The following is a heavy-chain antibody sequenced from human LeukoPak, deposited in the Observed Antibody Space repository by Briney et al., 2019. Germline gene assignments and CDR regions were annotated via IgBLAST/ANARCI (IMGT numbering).Heavy chain of an antibody. CDR2: ISAYNGNT. D-gene: IGHD3-10*01. Sequence: ASVKVSCKASGYTFTSYGISWVRQAPGQGLEWMGWISAYNGNTNYAQKPQGRVTMTTDTSTSTAYMELRSLRSDDTAVYYCARADTMASTLFYGMDVWGQGTTVTVSS. CDR3: ARADTMASTLFYGMDV. J-gene: IGHJ6*02. CDR1: GYTFTSYG. V-gene: IGHV1-18*01.